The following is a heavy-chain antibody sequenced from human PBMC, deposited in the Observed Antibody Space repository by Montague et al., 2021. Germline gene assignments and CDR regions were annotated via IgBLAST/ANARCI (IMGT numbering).Heavy chain of an antibody. Sequence: SETVSLTCTVSGASITSNIYYWGWIRQSPGKGLEWIGSIYYSGNSFYQPSLKSRITMAVDTSKNQFSLKLSSVTAADTAIYYCAGVFSSWYVGWFDPWGQGTLVTVSS. D-gene: IGHD6-13*01. CDR3: AGVFSSWYVGWFDP. CDR2: IYYSGNS. CDR1: GASITSNIYY. V-gene: IGHV4-39*07. J-gene: IGHJ5*02.